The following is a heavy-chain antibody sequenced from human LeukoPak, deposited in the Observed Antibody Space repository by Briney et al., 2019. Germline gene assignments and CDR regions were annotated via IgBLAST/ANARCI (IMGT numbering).Heavy chain of an antibody. CDR2: ISYDGSNK. CDR3: AKDREPGIAVAGYYFDY. Sequence: GGSLRLSCAASGFTFSSYGMHWVRQAPGKGLEWVAVISYDGSNKYYGDSVKGRFTISRDNSKNTLYLQMNSLRAEDTAVYYCAKDREPGIAVAGYYFDYWGQGALVTVSS. J-gene: IGHJ4*02. D-gene: IGHD6-19*01. V-gene: IGHV3-30*18. CDR1: GFTFSSYG.